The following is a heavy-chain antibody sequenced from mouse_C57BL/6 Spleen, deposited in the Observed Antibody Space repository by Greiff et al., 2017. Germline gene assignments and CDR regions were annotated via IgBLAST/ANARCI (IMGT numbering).Heavy chain of an antibody. V-gene: IGHV1-69*01. CDR3: ARSGDGYYDDFAY. D-gene: IGHD2-3*01. J-gene: IGHJ3*01. Sequence: QVQLQQPGAELVMPGASVKLSCKASGYTFTSYWMHWVKQRPGQGLEWIGEIDPSDSYTNYNQKFKGKSTLTVDKSSSTAYMQLSSLTSEDSAVYYSARSGDGYYDDFAYWGQGTLVTVSA. CDR2: IDPSDSYT. CDR1: GYTFTSYW.